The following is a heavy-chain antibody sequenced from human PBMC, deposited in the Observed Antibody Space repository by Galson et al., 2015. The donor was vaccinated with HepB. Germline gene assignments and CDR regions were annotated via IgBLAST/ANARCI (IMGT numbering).Heavy chain of an antibody. CDR1: GFSISSYW. V-gene: IGHV3-74*03. CDR3: TRVVSGTFGKFDQ. Sequence: SLRLSCAASGFSISSYWMHWVRQVPGKGLVWVSRISADGSGTTYTDSVKGRFTISRDNAKNTVYLQMISLRVDDTAVYYCTRVVSGTFGKFDQWGQGTPVTVSS. J-gene: IGHJ4*02. CDR2: ISADGSGT. D-gene: IGHD3-10*01.